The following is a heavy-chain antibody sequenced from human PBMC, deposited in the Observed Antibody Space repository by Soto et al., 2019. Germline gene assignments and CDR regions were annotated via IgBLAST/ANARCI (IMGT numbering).Heavy chain of an antibody. D-gene: IGHD5-18*01. V-gene: IGHV3-23*01. Sequence: EVQLLESGGGLVQPGGSLRLSCAASGFTFRSYAMSWVRQAPGKGLEWVSAISGSGGSTYYADSVKGRFTISRDNSKNQLYLQMNSLRAEDTAVYYCVKDRDTAMVKDYYYGMDVWGQGTTVTVSS. CDR3: VKDRDTAMVKDYYYGMDV. CDR1: GFTFRSYA. J-gene: IGHJ6*02. CDR2: ISGSGGST.